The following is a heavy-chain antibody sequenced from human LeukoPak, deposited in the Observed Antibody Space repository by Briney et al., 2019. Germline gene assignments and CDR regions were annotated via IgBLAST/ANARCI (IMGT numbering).Heavy chain of an antibody. J-gene: IGHJ3*02. Sequence: SETLSLTCTVSGGSISSNTYYWDWIRQPPGKGLECIGSIYYGGSTYYNPSLKSRVIISVDTSKNQFSLKLSSVTAADTAVYFCARAYYYASSAFDIWGQGTMVTVSS. CDR2: IYYGGST. V-gene: IGHV4-39*01. CDR3: ARAYYYASSAFDI. D-gene: IGHD3-22*01. CDR1: GGSISSNTYY.